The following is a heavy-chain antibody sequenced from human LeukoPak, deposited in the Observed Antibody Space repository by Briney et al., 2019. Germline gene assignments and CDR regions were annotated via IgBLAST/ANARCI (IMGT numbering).Heavy chain of an antibody. Sequence: PGGSLRLSCAASGFTFSSYWMHWVRQAPGKGLVWVSRIKGDGNTNYADSVKGRFTISRDNAKNTVSLQINSLRAEDTGVYYCARAPSEIGGYYPEYFRHWGQGTLVTVSS. D-gene: IGHD3-22*01. CDR2: IKGDGNT. CDR1: GFTFSSYW. J-gene: IGHJ1*01. V-gene: IGHV3-74*01. CDR3: ARAPSEIGGYYPEYFRH.